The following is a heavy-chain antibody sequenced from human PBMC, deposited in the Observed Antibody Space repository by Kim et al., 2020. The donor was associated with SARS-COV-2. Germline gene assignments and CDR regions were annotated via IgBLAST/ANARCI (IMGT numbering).Heavy chain of an antibody. CDR3: ATERSVGFDN. V-gene: IGHV4-31*03. CDR1: GGSISSGGYY. CDR2: INYSGST. J-gene: IGHJ4*02. Sequence: TLSLTCTVSGGSISSGGYYWNWIRQQPGKGLEWIGYINYSGSTYYTPSLKSRATMSVDTSKNQFSLKLTSVTAADTAVYYCATERSVGFDNWGQGTLV. D-gene: IGHD3-10*01.